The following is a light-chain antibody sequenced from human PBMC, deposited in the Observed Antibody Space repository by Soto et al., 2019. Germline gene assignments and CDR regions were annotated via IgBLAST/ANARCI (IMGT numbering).Light chain of an antibody. CDR2: GAS. Sequence: LFAQSPGTLSLSPGERVTLSCRASQSVKSTSLVWYQQKPAQAPRLLIYGASNTATGIPDRFSGSGSGTDFTLTISRLEPEDFAVYYCQQYGSSGTFGQGTKVDIK. CDR1: QSVKSTS. V-gene: IGKV3-20*01. J-gene: IGKJ1*01. CDR3: QQYGSSGT.